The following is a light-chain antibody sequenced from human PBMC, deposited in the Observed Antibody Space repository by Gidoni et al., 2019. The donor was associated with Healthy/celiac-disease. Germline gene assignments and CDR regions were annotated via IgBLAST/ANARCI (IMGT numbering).Light chain of an antibody. CDR3: MQARNTPCT. V-gene: IGKV2-28*01. CDR2: LGS. Sequence: DMGRTQSPLSRPVTPGEAASISCRASQSLLHSNGYNYLDWYQQKPGQPPPLLLYLGSNRASGVPARFSGSGSCTDFTLKISRVQAEDVGVYYCMQARNTPCTFXQXTKVEIK. J-gene: IGKJ1*01. CDR1: QSLLHSNGYNY.